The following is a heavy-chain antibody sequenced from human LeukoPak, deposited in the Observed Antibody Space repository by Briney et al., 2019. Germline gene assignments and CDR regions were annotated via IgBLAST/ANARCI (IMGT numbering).Heavy chain of an antibody. CDR3: ARSGYSYGYFDY. V-gene: IGHV1-69*04. CDR2: IIPILGIA. CDR1: GGTFSSYA. D-gene: IGHD5-18*01. J-gene: IGHJ4*02. Sequence: SVKVSCKASGGTFSSYAISWVRQAPGQGLEWMGRIIPILGIANYAQKFQGRVTITADKSTSTAYMELSSLRSEDTAVYHCARSGYSYGYFDYWGQGTLVTVSS.